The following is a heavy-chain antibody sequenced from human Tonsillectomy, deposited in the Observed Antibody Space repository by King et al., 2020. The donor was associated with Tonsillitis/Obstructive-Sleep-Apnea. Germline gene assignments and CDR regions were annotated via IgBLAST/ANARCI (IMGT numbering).Heavy chain of an antibody. V-gene: IGHV2-26*01. CDR3: ARLKGICHQTDFYYYYYMDV. CDR1: GFSLSNPSMG. J-gene: IGHJ6*03. Sequence: VTLKESGPVRVKPAETLTLTCTVSGFSLSNPSMGVSWIRQPPGKALEWLAHIFSNDEKSYTTSLESRLTISKGTSKSQVVLTMTNMDPVDTATYYCARLKGICHQTDFYYYYYMDVWGKGTTVTVSS. D-gene: IGHD2-21*01. CDR2: IFSNDEK.